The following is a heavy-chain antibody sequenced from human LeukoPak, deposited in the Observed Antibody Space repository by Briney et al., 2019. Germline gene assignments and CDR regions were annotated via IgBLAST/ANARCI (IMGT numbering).Heavy chain of an antibody. CDR1: GYTFTSYA. CDR2: IIPIFGTA. CDR3: ARGQIQLWLSGYYYMDV. D-gene: IGHD5-18*01. V-gene: IGHV1-69*06. Sequence: SVKVSCKASGYTFTSYAISWVRQAPGQGLEWMGGIIPIFGTANYAQKFQGRVTITADKSTSTAYMELSSLRSEDTAVYYCARGQIQLWLSGYYYMDVWGKGTTVTVSS. J-gene: IGHJ6*03.